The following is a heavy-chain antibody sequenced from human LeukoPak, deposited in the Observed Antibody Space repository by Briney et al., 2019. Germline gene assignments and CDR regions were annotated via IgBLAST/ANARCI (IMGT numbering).Heavy chain of an antibody. CDR2: INPSVGST. J-gene: IGHJ4*02. CDR1: GYTFTSYY. Sequence: ASVKVSCKASGYTFTSYYMHWVRQAPGQGLEWMGIINPSVGSTSYAQKFQGRVTMTSDTSTSTGYMELSSLRSEDTAVYYCARVCGGDCYSGFDYWGQGTLVTVSS. V-gene: IGHV1-46*01. CDR3: ARVCGGDCYSGFDY. D-gene: IGHD2-21*02.